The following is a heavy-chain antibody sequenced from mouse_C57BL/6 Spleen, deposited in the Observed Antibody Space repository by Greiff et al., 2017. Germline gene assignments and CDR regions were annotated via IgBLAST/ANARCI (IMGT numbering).Heavy chain of an antibody. CDR1: GYTFTSYW. CDR2: IHPNSGST. J-gene: IGHJ4*01. D-gene: IGHD1-1*01. Sequence: VQLQQPGAELVKPGASVKLSCKASGYTFTSYWMHWVKQRPGQGLEWIGMIHPNSGSTNYNEKFKSKATLTVDKSSSTAYMQRSSLTSEDSAVYYCARSAHGSSYGSMDYWGQGASVTVSS. V-gene: IGHV1-64*01. CDR3: ARSAHGSSYGSMDY.